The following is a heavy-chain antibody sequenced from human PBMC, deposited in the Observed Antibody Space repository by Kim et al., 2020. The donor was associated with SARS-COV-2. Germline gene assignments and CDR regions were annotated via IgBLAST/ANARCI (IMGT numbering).Heavy chain of an antibody. D-gene: IGHD6-19*01. CDR1: GGTFSSYA. Sequence: SVKVSCKASGGTFSSYAISWVRQAPGQGLEWMGGIIPIFGTANYAQKFQGRVTITADESTSTAYMELSSLRSEDTAVYYCASPGGGYSSGWGPTHYYYGMDVWGQGTTVTVSS. CDR2: IIPIFGTA. J-gene: IGHJ6*02. CDR3: ASPGGGYSSGWGPTHYYYGMDV. V-gene: IGHV1-69*13.